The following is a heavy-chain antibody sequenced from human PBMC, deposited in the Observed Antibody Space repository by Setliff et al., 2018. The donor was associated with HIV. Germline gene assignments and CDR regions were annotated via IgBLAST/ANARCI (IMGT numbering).Heavy chain of an antibody. Sequence: GESLKISCAASGFTFSSYAMTWVRQAPGKGPEWVSTITGSGGSTYYADSVKGRFTISRDNSKNTLYLQMNSLRAEDTAVYYCTGTSSWPRIDYWGQGTLVTVSS. CDR2: ITGSGGST. D-gene: IGHD6-13*01. CDR1: GFTFSSYA. J-gene: IGHJ4*02. V-gene: IGHV3-23*01. CDR3: TGTSSWPRIDY.